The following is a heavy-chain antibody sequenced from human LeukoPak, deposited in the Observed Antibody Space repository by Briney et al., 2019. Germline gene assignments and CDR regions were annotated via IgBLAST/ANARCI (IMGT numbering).Heavy chain of an antibody. J-gene: IGHJ4*02. CDR2: IIPIFGTA. D-gene: IGHD3-22*01. V-gene: IGHV1-69*05. Sequence: SVKVSCKASGGTFSSYAISWVRQAPGQGLEWMGGIIPIFGTANYAQKFQGRVTITTDESTSTAYMEMSSLRSEDTAVYYCARGDSSGYSSFDYWGQGTLVTVSS. CDR1: GGTFSSYA. CDR3: ARGDSSGYSSFDY.